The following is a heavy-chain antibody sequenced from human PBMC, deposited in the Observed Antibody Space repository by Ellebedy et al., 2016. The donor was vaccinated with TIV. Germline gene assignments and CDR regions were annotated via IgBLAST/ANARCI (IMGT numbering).Heavy chain of an antibody. V-gene: IGHV3-21*01. J-gene: IGHJ3*02. Sequence: GESLKISCAGAGFTFSNYSMNWVRKAPGKGLEWVASITGSSSYMFYSDSVKGRFTISRDNAKNSLYLQMNSLRAEDTAVYYCASGAYDIWGQGTMVTVSS. CDR1: GFTFSNYS. CDR3: ASGAYDI. CDR2: ITGSSSYM.